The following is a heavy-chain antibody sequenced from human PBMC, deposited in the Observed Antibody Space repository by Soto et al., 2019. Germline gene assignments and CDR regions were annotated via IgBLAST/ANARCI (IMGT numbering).Heavy chain of an antibody. CDR1: GYTFSNYG. Sequence: QVQLVQSGAEVKKPGASVTVSCKTSGYTFSNYGINWVRQAPGQGLEWMGWISGYNGNTNYAQTVQARVTTTNDKSTGTGSMDPRSLKSDDTAIYYCSMFIMSGGGFYLNYCAGMDVWGQATTVTVSS. D-gene: IGHD3-10*02. CDR3: SMFIMSGGGFYLNYCAGMDV. CDR2: ISGYNGNT. V-gene: IGHV1-18*01. J-gene: IGHJ6*02.